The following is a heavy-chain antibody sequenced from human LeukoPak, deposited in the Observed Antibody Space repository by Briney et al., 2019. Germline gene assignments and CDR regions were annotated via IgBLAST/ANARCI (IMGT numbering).Heavy chain of an antibody. V-gene: IGHV3-21*01. CDR1: GFTFSSYG. CDR3: ARDRGMYSGSPPDY. J-gene: IGHJ4*02. D-gene: IGHD1-26*01. Sequence: GGSLRLSCAASGFTFSSYGMNWVRQAPWKGLEWVSSISSSSSYIYYAVSVKGRFTISRDNAKNSLYLQMNSLRAEDTAVYYCARDRGMYSGSPPDYWGQGTLVTVSS. CDR2: ISSSSSYI.